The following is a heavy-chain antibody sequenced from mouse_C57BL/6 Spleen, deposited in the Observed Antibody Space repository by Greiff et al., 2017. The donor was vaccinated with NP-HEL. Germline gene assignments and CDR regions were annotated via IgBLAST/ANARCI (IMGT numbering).Heavy chain of an antibody. CDR1: GYTFSSYA. CDR2: ISSGGDYI. V-gene: IGHV5-9-1*02. CDR3: TRDGDFGY. J-gene: IGHJ2*01. Sequence: EVKLLESGAGLVKPGGSLKLSCAASGYTFSSYAMSWVRQTPDKRLEWVAYISSGGDYIYYADTVKGRFTVTRDNARNTLYLQMSRLKSEDTAMYYCTRDGDFGYWGQGTTLTVSS.